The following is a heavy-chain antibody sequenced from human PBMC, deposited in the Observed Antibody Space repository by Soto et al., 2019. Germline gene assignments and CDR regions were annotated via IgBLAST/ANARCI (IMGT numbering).Heavy chain of an antibody. CDR1: GGSISSSSYY. J-gene: IGHJ5*02. CDR3: ARGSGYSSGWSNWFDP. D-gene: IGHD6-19*01. CDR2: IYYSGST. V-gene: IGHV4-39*01. Sequence: SATLSLTCTVSGGSISSSSYYWVWIRQPPGKGLEWIGSIYYSGSTYYNPSLKSRVTISVDTSKNQFSLKLSSVTAADTAVYYCARGSGYSSGWSNWFDPWGKGTQVTVS.